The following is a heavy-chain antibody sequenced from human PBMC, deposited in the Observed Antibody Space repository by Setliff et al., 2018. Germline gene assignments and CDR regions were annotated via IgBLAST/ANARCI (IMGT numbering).Heavy chain of an antibody. D-gene: IGHD3-10*01. CDR1: GGSISSYY. CDR3: AREKGNREAPELRGLYYHYMDV. Sequence: SETLSLPCTVSGGSISSYYWSWIRQPAGKGLEWIGRIYTSGSTNYNPSLKSRVTMSVDTSKNQFSLKLSSVTAADTAVYYCAREKGNREAPELRGLYYHYMDVWGKGTTVTVSS. CDR2: IYTSGST. J-gene: IGHJ6*03. V-gene: IGHV4-4*07.